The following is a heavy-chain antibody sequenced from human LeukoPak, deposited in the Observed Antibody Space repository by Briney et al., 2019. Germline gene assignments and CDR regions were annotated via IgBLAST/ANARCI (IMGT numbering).Heavy chain of an antibody. V-gene: IGHV1-18*01. CDR3: ARPSEDCISGVCWSGFDI. J-gene: IGHJ3*02. Sequence: ASVKVSCKASGYNFTGISWVRHAPGQGLEWMGWISVYKGNTHFAQKVQGRVTMTTDTSTNTVYMEVRSLRSDDTAVYYCARPSEDCISGVCWSGFDIWGQGTKVTVSS. D-gene: IGHD2-8*01. CDR2: ISVYKGNT. CDR1: GYNFTG.